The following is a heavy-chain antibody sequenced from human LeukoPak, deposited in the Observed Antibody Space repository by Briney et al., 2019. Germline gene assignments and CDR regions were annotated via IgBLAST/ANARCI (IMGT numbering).Heavy chain of an antibody. CDR3: TIDVVPGGADY. D-gene: IGHD2-2*01. Sequence: GGSLRLSCRASGVSSPDHAMHWVRHAPGKGLEWVSGIYWNGGRIDYADSVRGRFTVSRDNAKNSLYLQMNSLRVEDTALYYCTIDVVPGGADYWGQGTLVTVS. V-gene: IGHV3-9*02. J-gene: IGHJ4*02. CDR2: IYWNGGRI. CDR1: GVSSPDHA.